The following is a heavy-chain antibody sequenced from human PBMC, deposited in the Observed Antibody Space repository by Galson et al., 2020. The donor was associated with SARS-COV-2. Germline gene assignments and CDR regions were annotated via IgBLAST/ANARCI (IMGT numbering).Heavy chain of an antibody. D-gene: IGHD3-16*02. CDR1: GFTFSSRA. J-gene: IGHJ4*01. V-gene: IGHV3-23*01. Sequence: GGSLRLSCAASGFTFSSRAMNWVRQAPGKGLEWVSGISGSGGGTYYADSVKDHFTISRDNSKNTLYLQISSLRAEDTAIYYCAKETSYGFQGYFDSWGHGTLVTVSS. CDR3: AKETSYGFQGYFDS. CDR2: ISGSGGGT.